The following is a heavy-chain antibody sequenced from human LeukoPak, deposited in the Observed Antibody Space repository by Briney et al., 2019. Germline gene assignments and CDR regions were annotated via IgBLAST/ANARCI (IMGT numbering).Heavy chain of an antibody. CDR2: ISSDGNHE. D-gene: IGHD4-23*01. CDR3: ARAVVTPEFYYYYLDV. V-gene: IGHV3-30*01. J-gene: IGHJ6*03. Sequence: PGGSLRLSCAASGFTFSSFAMHWVRQAPGKGLEWVAVISSDGNHEYYADSVKGRFTISRDNSKNTLYLQMNSLRAEDTAVCFCARAVVTPEFYYYYLDVWGKGTTVTV. CDR1: GFTFSSFA.